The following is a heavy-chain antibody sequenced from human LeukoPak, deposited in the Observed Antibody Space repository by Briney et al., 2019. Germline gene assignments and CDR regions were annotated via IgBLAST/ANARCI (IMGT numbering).Heavy chain of an antibody. D-gene: IGHD3-22*01. V-gene: IGHV4-59*08. CDR2: IYYSGST. Sequence: SETLSLTCTVSDGSISSYYWSWIRQPPGKGLEWIAYIYYSGSTNYNPSLKSRVTISVDTSKNQFSLKLSSVTAADTAVYYCARGGYYDSSGYYFWGQGTLVTVSS. J-gene: IGHJ4*02. CDR3: ARGGYYDSSGYYF. CDR1: DGSISSYY.